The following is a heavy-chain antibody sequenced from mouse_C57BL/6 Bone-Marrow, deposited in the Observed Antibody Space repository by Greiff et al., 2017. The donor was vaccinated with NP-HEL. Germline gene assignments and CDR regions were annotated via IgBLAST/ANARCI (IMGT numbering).Heavy chain of an antibody. CDR3: TREGWFLYVDY. V-gene: IGHV1-5*01. CDR1: GYTFTSYW. CDR2: LYPGNSDT. Sequence: VQLKQSGTVLARPGASVKMSCKTSGYTFTSYWMHWVKQRPGQGLEWIGALYPGNSDTSYNQKFTGKANLTAVTSASPAYMELSSLTTEDSAVYYCTREGWFLYVDYWGQGTTLTVSS. D-gene: IGHD2-3*01. J-gene: IGHJ2*01.